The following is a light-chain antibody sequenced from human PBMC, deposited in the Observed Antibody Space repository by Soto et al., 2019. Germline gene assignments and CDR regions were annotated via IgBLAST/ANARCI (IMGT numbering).Light chain of an antibody. Sequence: SVLTQPPSVTAAPGQKVTISCSGSSSNIGKNYVSWYQQLPGTAPKLLIYENNKRPSGIPDRFSGSKSGASATLGITGLQTGDEADYYCGTWDSSLSAWVFGGGTKVTVL. V-gene: IGLV1-51*02. CDR3: GTWDSSLSAWV. CDR1: SSNIGKNY. J-gene: IGLJ2*01. CDR2: ENN.